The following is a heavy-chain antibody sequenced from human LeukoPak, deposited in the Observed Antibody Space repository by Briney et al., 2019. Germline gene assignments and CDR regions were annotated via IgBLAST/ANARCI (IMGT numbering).Heavy chain of an antibody. CDR2: ISISSTYI. V-gene: IGHV3-21*01. Sequence: PGGSLRLSCAASGFTFSSYAMSWVRQAPGKGLEWVSSISISSTYIYYADSVKGRFTISRDNAKKSLYLQMNSLRDEDTAVYYCARGAIAAAGMRGSSSTTGFDYWGQGTLVTVSS. CDR3: ARGAIAAAGMRGSSSTTGFDY. J-gene: IGHJ4*02. D-gene: IGHD6-13*01. CDR1: GFTFSSYA.